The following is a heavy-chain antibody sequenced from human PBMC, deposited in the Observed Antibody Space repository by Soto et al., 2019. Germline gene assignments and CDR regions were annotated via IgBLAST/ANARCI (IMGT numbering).Heavy chain of an antibody. D-gene: IGHD3-10*01. V-gene: IGHV3-74*01. CDR3: ARGWFGPDV. Sequence: EVQLVESGGGLVQPGGSLRLSCAASGFTFSGRSMHWGRQAPGKGLVWVSGIDNAGTDSTYADSVKGRFTSSRDNAKKTLYLKMNSLRVEDTAVYYCARGWFGPDVWGKGTTVTVSS. CDR1: GFTFSGRS. CDR2: IDNAGTDS. J-gene: IGHJ6*04.